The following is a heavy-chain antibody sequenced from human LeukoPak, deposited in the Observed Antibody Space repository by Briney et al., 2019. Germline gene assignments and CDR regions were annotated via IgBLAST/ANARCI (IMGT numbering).Heavy chain of an antibody. J-gene: IGHJ3*02. V-gene: IGHV3-7*03. CDR1: GFTFSSYW. CDR2: INHNGNVN. Sequence: PGGSLRLSCAASGFTFSSYWMNWARQAPGKGLEWVASINHNGNVNYYVDSVKGRFTISRDNAKNSLYLQMNSLRAEDTAVYYCARELQWLVRGAFDIWGQGTMVTVSS. D-gene: IGHD6-19*01. CDR3: ARELQWLVRGAFDI.